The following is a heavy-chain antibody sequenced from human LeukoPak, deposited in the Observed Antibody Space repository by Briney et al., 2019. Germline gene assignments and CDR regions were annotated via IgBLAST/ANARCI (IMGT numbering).Heavy chain of an antibody. J-gene: IGHJ4*02. CDR1: GFTFSSYA. Sequence: PGGSLRLSCAASGFTFSSYAMSWVRQAPGKGLKWVSVISGSGGSTYYADSVKGRFTISRDNSKNTLYLQMNSLRAEDTAVYYCAKVLVVVAASCFDYWGQGTLVTVSS. CDR3: AKVLVVVAASCFDY. D-gene: IGHD2-15*01. CDR2: ISGSGGST. V-gene: IGHV3-23*01.